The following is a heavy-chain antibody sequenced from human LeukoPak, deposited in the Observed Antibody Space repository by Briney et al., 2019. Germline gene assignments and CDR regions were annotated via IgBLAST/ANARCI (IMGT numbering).Heavy chain of an antibody. CDR2: INPSGGST. CDR1: GYTFTGYY. J-gene: IGHJ4*02. V-gene: IGHV1-46*04. CDR3: ARDGHSSGWYGRSDFDY. D-gene: IGHD6-19*01. Sequence: ASVKVSCKASGYTFTGYYMHWVRQAPGQGLEWMGIINPSGGSTSYAQRLQGRVTMTRDTSTSTVYMELSSLRSEDTAVYYCARDGHSSGWYGRSDFDYWGQGTLVTVSS.